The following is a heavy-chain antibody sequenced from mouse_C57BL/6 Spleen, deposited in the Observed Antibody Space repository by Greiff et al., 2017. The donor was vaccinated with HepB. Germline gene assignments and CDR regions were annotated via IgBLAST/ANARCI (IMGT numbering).Heavy chain of an antibody. CDR2: IYPRSGNT. J-gene: IGHJ2*01. CDR1: GYTFTSYG. V-gene: IGHV1-81*01. CDR3: ARIITTVVDPYYFDY. D-gene: IGHD1-1*01. Sequence: QVQLQQSGPVLVKPGASVKLSCKASGYTFTSYGISWVKQRTGQGLEWIGEIYPRSGNTYYNEKFKGKATLTADKSSSTAYMELRSLTSEDSAVYFCARIITTVVDPYYFDYWGQGTTLTVSS.